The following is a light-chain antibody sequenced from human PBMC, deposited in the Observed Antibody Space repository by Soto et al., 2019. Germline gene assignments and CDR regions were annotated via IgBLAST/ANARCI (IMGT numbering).Light chain of an antibody. V-gene: IGKV4-1*01. CDR1: RSVLYSSNNKNY. Sequence: DIVMTQSPDSLAVSLGERATINCKSSRSVLYSSNNKNYLAWYQQKPGQPPKLLIYWASTRESGVPDRFSGSGSGTDFTLTISSLQAEDVAVYYCQQYYIPPPTFGPGTKVDLK. CDR2: WAS. CDR3: QQYYIPPPT. J-gene: IGKJ3*01.